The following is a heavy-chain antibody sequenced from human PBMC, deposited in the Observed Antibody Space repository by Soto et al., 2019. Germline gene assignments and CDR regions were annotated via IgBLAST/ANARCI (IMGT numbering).Heavy chain of an antibody. CDR2: INSDGSTT. V-gene: IGHV3-74*01. J-gene: IGHJ3*02. CDR3: ARIRVGHYAFDI. CDR1: GFTFSSYW. Sequence: PGGSLRLSCAASGFTFSSYWMHWVRQAPGKGLVWVSRINSDGSTTTYADSVKGRFTISRDNAKNTLYLQMNSLTAEDTAVYYCARIRVGHYAFDIWGQGTMVTVSS. D-gene: IGHD2-2*01.